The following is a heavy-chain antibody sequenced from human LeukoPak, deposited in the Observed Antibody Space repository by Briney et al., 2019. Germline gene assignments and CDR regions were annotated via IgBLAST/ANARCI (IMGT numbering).Heavy chain of an antibody. Sequence: SGGSLRLSCAASGFTFGSFSMTWVRQAPGKGLEWVSVIYSGATTYYADSVKGRFTISRDTSENTLYLQMISLRAEDTAVYYCARVALSGGDFDYWGQGTLVTVSS. D-gene: IGHD7-27*01. V-gene: IGHV3-66*01. CDR2: IYSGATT. CDR1: GFTFGSFS. CDR3: ARVALSGGDFDY. J-gene: IGHJ4*02.